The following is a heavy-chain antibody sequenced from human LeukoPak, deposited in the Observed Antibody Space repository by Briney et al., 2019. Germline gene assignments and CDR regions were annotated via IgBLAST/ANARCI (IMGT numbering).Heavy chain of an antibody. D-gene: IGHD3-9*01. J-gene: IGHJ4*02. Sequence: SETLSLTCTVSGGSISSYYWSWIRQPPGKGLEWIGYIYYSGSTNYNPSLKSRVTISVDTSKNQFSLKLSSVTAADTAVYYCARLRTYYDILTGPNPGGYFDYWGQGTLVTVSS. V-gene: IGHV4-59*01. CDR1: GGSISSYY. CDR3: ARLRTYYDILTGPNPGGYFDY. CDR2: IYYSGST.